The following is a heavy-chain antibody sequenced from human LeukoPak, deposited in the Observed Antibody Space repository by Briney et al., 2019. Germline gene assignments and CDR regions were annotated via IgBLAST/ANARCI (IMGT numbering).Heavy chain of an antibody. CDR1: GGSFSGYY. V-gene: IGHV4-34*01. D-gene: IGHD2-15*01. Sequence: PSETLSLTCAVYGGSFSGYYWSWIRQPPGKGLEWIGEINHSGSTNYNPSLKSRVTISVDTSKNQFSLKLSSVTAADTAVYYCAIDRYCSGGSCYSGTHYYYGMDVWGQGTTVTVSS. CDR2: INHSGST. CDR3: AIDRYCSGGSCYSGTHYYYGMDV. J-gene: IGHJ6*02.